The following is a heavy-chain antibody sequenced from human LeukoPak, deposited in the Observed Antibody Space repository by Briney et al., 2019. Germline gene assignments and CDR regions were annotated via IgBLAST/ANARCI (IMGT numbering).Heavy chain of an antibody. CDR3: ARVGDSSSPRDYYYYMDV. V-gene: IGHV1-8*02. Sequence: GASVKVSCKASGYTFTSYYMHWVRQAPGQGLEWMGWMNPNSGNTGYAQKFQGRVTMTRNTSISTAYMELSSLRSEDTAVYYCARVGDSSSPRDYYYYMDVWGKGTTVTVSS. J-gene: IGHJ6*03. CDR1: GYTFTSYY. D-gene: IGHD6-6*01. CDR2: MNPNSGNT.